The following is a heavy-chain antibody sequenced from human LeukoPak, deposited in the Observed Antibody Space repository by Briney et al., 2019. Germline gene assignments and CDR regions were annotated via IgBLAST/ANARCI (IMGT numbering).Heavy chain of an antibody. D-gene: IGHD4-17*01. J-gene: IGHJ4*02. CDR2: ISSSGSTI. CDR1: GFIFSDYY. V-gene: IGHV3-11*04. Sequence: GGSLRLSCAASGFIFSDYYMSWIRQAPGKGLEWVSYISSSGSTIYYADSVKGRFTISRDNAKNSLYLQMNSLRAEDTAVYFCARVAYGDYGVFDYWGQGTLVTVSS. CDR3: ARVAYGDYGVFDY.